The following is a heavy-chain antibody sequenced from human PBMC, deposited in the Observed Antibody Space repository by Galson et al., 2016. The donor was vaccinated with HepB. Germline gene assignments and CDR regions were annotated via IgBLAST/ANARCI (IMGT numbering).Heavy chain of an antibody. CDR1: GGSITSSDW. J-gene: IGHJ4*02. V-gene: IGHV4/OR15-8*01. CDR2: IHYNGRP. CDR3: ARGELALGFDY. Sequence: ETLSLTCSVSGGSITSSDWWSWVRQPPGKGLERIAEIHYNGRPNHSPSLKSRVTISVDKSRNQFSLKLSSVTAADTAVYYCARGELALGFDYWGQGALVTVSS. D-gene: IGHD3-10*01.